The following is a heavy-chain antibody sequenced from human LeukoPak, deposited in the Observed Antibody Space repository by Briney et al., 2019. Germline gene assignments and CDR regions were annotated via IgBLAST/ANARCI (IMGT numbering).Heavy chain of an antibody. D-gene: IGHD5-12*01. CDR1: GFIFSSYA. Sequence: GGSLRLSCAASGFIFSSYAMSWVRQAPGKGLEWVSHIRGDNSVLYADSVKGRFTISSDKAMNSVYLEMNSLRAEDTAVYYCAREVVTEAIYSGYDAFDIWGQGTTVTVSS. J-gene: IGHJ3*02. CDR3: AREVVTEAIYSGYDAFDI. CDR2: IRGDNSV. V-gene: IGHV3-48*01.